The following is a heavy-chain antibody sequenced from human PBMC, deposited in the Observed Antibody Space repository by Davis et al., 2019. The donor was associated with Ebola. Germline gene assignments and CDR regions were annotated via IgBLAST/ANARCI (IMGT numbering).Heavy chain of an antibody. Sequence: MPSETLSLTCAVYGGSFSGYYWSWIRQPPGKGLEGIGEINHSGSTNYNPSLKSRVTISVDTSKNQFSLKLSSVTAADTAVYYCARGGIVATIRFDYWGQGTLVTVSS. J-gene: IGHJ4*02. CDR3: ARGGIVATIRFDY. CDR2: INHSGST. CDR1: GGSFSGYY. D-gene: IGHD5-12*01. V-gene: IGHV4-34*01.